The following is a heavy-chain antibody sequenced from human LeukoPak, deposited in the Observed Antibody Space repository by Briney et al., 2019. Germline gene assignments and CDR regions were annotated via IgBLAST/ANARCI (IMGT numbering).Heavy chain of an antibody. V-gene: IGHV4-61*05. CDR1: GGSISSSRYY. CDR3: ARVSGYDWESFYDY. D-gene: IGHD5-12*01. Sequence: SETLSLTCTVSGGSISSSRYYGGWIRQPPGKGLEWIGYIYYSGSTNYNPSLKSRVTISVDTSKNQFSLKLSSVTAADTAVYYCARVSGYDWESFYDYWGQGTLVTVSS. J-gene: IGHJ4*02. CDR2: IYYSGST.